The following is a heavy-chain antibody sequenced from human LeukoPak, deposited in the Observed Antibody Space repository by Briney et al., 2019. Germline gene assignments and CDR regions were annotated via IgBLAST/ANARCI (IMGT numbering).Heavy chain of an antibody. Sequence: AGRSLRLSCAASGFTVSSNYMSWVRQAPGKGLEWVSVLYGGGSTYYADSVKGRFTISRDNSKDTLYLQMNSLRGEDTAVYYCARGGTPGYSTGWIDYWGQGTLVTVSS. CDR2: LYGGGST. CDR3: ARGGTPGYSTGWIDY. J-gene: IGHJ4*02. CDR1: GFTVSSNY. V-gene: IGHV3-53*05. D-gene: IGHD6-19*01.